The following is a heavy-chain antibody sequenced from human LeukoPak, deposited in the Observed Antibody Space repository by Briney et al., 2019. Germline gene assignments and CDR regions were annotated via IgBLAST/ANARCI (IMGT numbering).Heavy chain of an antibody. Sequence: ASVKVSCKASGYTFTGYYMHWVRQAPGQGLEWMGWINPNSGGTNYAQKFQGRVTMTRDTFISTAYMELSRLRSDDTAVYYCASDIGYCSSTSCLPNAFDIWGQGTMVTVSS. CDR3: ASDIGYCSSTSCLPNAFDI. V-gene: IGHV1-2*02. D-gene: IGHD2-2*01. J-gene: IGHJ3*02. CDR2: INPNSGGT. CDR1: GYTFTGYY.